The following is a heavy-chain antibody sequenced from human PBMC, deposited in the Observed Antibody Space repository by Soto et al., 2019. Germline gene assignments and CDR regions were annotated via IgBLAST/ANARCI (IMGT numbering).Heavy chain of an antibody. J-gene: IGHJ5*02. CDR2: IYYSGST. Sequence: SETLSLTCTVSGGSISTYYWSWIRQPPGKGLEWIGYIYYSGSTNYNPSLKSRLTMSVDTSKNQFPLKLSSVPAADTAVYYCAREGGFSDCSSTSCYLGWFDPWGQGTLVTVSS. CDR1: GGSISTYY. V-gene: IGHV4-59*01. CDR3: AREGGFSDCSSTSCYLGWFDP. D-gene: IGHD2-2*01.